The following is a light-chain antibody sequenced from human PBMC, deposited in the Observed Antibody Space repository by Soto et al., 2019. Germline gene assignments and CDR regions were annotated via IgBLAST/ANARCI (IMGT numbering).Light chain of an antibody. CDR2: EVN. Sequence: QSALTQPASVSGSPGQSITISCTGTSSDIGCYNFVSWYQQHPGKAPKLLIHEVNNRPSGVSIRFSASKSGNTASLTISGLQAEDEADYYCSSDTTSSTLIFGGGTQLTVL. V-gene: IGLV2-14*01. J-gene: IGLJ2*01. CDR1: SSDIGCYNF. CDR3: SSDTTSSTLI.